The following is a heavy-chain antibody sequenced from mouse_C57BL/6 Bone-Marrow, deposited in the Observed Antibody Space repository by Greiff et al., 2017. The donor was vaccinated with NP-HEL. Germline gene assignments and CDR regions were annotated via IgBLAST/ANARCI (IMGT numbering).Heavy chain of an antibody. CDR2: IHPNSGST. Sequence: QVQLQQPGAELVKPGASVKLSCKASGYTFTSYWMHWVKQRPGQGLEWIGMIHPNSGSTNYNEKFKSKATLTADKSSSTAYMQLSSLTSEDSAVYYCARWAYGSPYYFGYWGQGTTLTVSS. J-gene: IGHJ2*01. CDR1: GYTFTSYW. CDR3: ARWAYGSPYYFGY. V-gene: IGHV1-64*01. D-gene: IGHD1-1*01.